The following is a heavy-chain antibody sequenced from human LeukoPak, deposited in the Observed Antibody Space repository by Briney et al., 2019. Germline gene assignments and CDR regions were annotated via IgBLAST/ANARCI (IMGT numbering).Heavy chain of an antibody. V-gene: IGHV4-31*03. J-gene: IGHJ4*02. CDR1: GGSISSGGYY. CDR2: IYYSGST. CDR3: ARDKFGGFDY. Sequence: SETLSLTGTVSGGSISSGGYYWSRIRQHPEKGLEWIGYIYYSGSTYYNPSLKSRVTISVDTSKNQFSLKLSSVTAADTAVYDCARDKFGGFDYWGQGSLVTVSS. D-gene: IGHD3-3*01.